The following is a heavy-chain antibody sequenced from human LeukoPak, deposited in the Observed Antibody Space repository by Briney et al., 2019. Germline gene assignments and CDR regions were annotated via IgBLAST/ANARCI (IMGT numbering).Heavy chain of an antibody. CDR3: ARGYFSSSVRGMEV. D-gene: IGHD6-13*01. CDR1: GFTFNNYW. Sequence: GGSLRLSCEASGFTFNNYWMSWVRHAPRKGLEWVANIKQDGSEKSYVDSVKGRFTISRDNAKNSLFLKMDRLRAEDTAVYYCARGYFSSSVRGMEVWAKGPRSPSP. CDR2: IKQDGSEK. V-gene: IGHV3-7*01. J-gene: IGHJ6*02.